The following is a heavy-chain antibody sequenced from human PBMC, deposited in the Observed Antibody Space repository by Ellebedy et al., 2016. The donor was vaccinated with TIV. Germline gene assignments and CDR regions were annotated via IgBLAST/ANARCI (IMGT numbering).Heavy chain of an antibody. V-gene: IGHV4-59*01. Sequence: MPSETLSLTCTVSGGSISSYYWSWIRQPPGKGLEWIGYIYYSGSTNYNPSLKSRVTISVDTSKNQFSLKLSSVTAADTAVYYWARGYSYGQYGMDVWGQGTTVTVSS. J-gene: IGHJ6*02. CDR2: IYYSGST. CDR1: GGSISSYY. D-gene: IGHD5-18*01. CDR3: ARGYSYGQYGMDV.